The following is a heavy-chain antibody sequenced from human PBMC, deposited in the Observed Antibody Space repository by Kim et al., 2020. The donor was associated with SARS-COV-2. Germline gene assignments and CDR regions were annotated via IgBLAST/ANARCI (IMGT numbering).Heavy chain of an antibody. J-gene: IGHJ6*03. CDR2: ISTYNGVT. Sequence: ASVKVSCKASGYDFKPYGISWVRQAPGQGLEWMGWISTYNGVTNYAERFQGRVTMTTDSSTKTAYMELRSLRYDDTAVYYCARVLSYYMDVWGTGTSVSV. V-gene: IGHV1-18*01. D-gene: IGHD3-16*01. CDR1: GYDFKPYG. CDR3: ARVLSYYMDV.